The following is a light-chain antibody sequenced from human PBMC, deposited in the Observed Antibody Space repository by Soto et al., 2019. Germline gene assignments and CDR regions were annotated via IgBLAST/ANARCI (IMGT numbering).Light chain of an antibody. CDR3: SSYTSTGAWV. V-gene: IGLV2-14*01. CDR2: EVS. CDR1: SSDVGAYNS. J-gene: IGLJ3*02. Sequence: QSVLAQPASVSGSPGQSITISCTGTSSDVGAYNSVSWYQQHPGQAPQLMIYEVSNRPSGVSNRFSSSKSGNTASLTISGLQAEDETDYYCSSYTSTGAWVFGGGTKLTVL.